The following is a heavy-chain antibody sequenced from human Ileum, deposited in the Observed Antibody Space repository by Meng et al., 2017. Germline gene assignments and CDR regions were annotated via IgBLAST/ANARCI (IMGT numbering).Heavy chain of an antibody. CDR1: GYAFPRYD. Sequence: LGQIGSELKKPGASGKISCKTSGYAFPRYDLNWVRQAPGQGLEWMGRINADSGKPTYAQGFTGRFVFSLDPSASTAFLQINRLKAEDTALYYCARDFERDGHYIIDYWGQGTLVTVSS. V-gene: IGHV7-4-1*02. CDR2: INADSGKP. D-gene: IGHD5-24*01. CDR3: ARDFERDGHYIIDY. J-gene: IGHJ4*02.